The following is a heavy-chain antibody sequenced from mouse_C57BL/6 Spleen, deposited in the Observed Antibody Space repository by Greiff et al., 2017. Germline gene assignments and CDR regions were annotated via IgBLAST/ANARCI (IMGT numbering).Heavy chain of an antibody. Sequence: QVHVKQSGAELVKPGASVKLSCKASGYTFTEYTIHWVKQRSGQGLEWIGWFYPGSGSIKYNEKFKDKATLTADKSSSPVYMELSRLTSEDSAVYFCARHPYGSSPYYYAMDYWGQGTSVTVSS. CDR1: GYTFTEYT. CDR3: ARHPYGSSPYYYAMDY. J-gene: IGHJ4*01. D-gene: IGHD1-1*01. V-gene: IGHV1-62-2*01. CDR2: FYPGSGSI.